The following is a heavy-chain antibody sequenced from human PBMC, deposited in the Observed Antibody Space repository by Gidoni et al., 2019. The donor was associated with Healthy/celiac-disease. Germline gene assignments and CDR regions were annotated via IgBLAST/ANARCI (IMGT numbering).Heavy chain of an antibody. CDR1: GFPFIRYS. Sequence: EVQLVASGGGLVKPGGSLRLSCDASGFPFIRYSMNWVRQAPGKGLEWVSSISSSSSYIYYADSVKGRFTSSRDNVKNSLYLQMNSLRAEDTAVYYCARHSITIFGVVNWYFDLWGRGTLVTVSS. CDR3: ARHSITIFGVVNWYFDL. J-gene: IGHJ2*01. V-gene: IGHV3-21*01. D-gene: IGHD3-3*01. CDR2: ISSSSSYI.